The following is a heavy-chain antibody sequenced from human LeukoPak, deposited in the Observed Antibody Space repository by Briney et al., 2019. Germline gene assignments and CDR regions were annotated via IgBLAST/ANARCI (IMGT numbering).Heavy chain of an antibody. CDR1: GFTFSSYW. J-gene: IGHJ4*02. CDR3: ARDFDLPDSGYYFDY. Sequence: GGSLRLSCAASGFTFSSYWMHWVRQAPGKGLVWVSRINSDGSSTSYADSVKGRFTISRDNAKNTLYLQMNSLRAEDTAVYYCARDFDLPDSGYYFDYWGQGTLVTVSS. D-gene: IGHD5-12*01. V-gene: IGHV3-74*01. CDR2: INSDGSST.